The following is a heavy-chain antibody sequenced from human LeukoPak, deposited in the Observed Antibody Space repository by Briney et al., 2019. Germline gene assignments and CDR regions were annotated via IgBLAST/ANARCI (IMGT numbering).Heavy chain of an antibody. Sequence: PSETLSLTCTVSGDSIDSYYWSWIRQPPGKGLEWIGYIYYRGTTSYNPFLKSRVAISVDTSKNQFSLKLNSVTAADTAVYYCARLPRYGGYDHFDYWGQGILVIVSS. V-gene: IGHV4-59*12. CDR2: IYYRGTT. D-gene: IGHD5-12*01. CDR1: GDSIDSYY. CDR3: ARLPRYGGYDHFDY. J-gene: IGHJ4*02.